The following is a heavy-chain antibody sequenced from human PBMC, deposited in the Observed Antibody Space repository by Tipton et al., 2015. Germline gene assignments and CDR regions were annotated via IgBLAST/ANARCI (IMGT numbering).Heavy chain of an antibody. CDR2: IVVGSGNT. CDR1: GYTFTTYY. CDR3: AAGGVVTIYGVVMGGYLQY. V-gene: IGHV1-58*02. D-gene: IGHD3-3*01. Sequence: QLVQSGAEVKKPGASVKVSCKASGYTFTTYYMHWVRQAPGQGLEWIGWIVVGSGNTNYAQKFQDRVTITRDMSTSTAYMELSSLRSEDTAVYYCAAGGVVTIYGVVMGGYLQYWGQGTLVAVSS. J-gene: IGHJ1*01.